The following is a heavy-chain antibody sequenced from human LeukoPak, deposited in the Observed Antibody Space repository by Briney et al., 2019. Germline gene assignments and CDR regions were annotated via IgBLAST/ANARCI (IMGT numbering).Heavy chain of an antibody. CDR1: GLTFSTSW. V-gene: IGHV3-74*01. CDR3: ARDVPAVTITGY. J-gene: IGHJ4*02. CDR2: INSDGSST. Sequence: GGSLRPSFAASGLTFSTSWMHSVRQAPGTGLVWVSLINSDGSSTNYADSVKGRFTISRDNAKNTLYLQMNSLRAEHTAVYYCARDVPAVTITGYSGQGTLVTVSS. D-gene: IGHD2-2*01.